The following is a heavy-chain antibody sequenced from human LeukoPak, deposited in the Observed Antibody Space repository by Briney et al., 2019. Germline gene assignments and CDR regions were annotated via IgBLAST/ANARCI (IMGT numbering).Heavy chain of an antibody. CDR2: IYYSGST. V-gene: IGHV4-30-4*08. CDR1: GGSISSGGYY. CDR3: AREGYGGDSGLDS. D-gene: IGHD4-23*01. J-gene: IGHJ4*02. Sequence: PSETLSLTCTVSGGSISSGGYYWSWIRQPPGKGLEWIGYIYYSGSTYYNPSLKSRVTISVDTSKNQFSLKLSSVTAADTAVYYCAREGYGGDSGLDSWGQGTLATVSS.